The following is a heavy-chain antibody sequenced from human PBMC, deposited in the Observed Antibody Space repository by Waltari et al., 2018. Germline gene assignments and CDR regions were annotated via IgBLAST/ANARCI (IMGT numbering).Heavy chain of an antibody. CDR1: GFTFSSYA. Sequence: EVQLVESGGGLVQPGGSLRLSCAASGFTFSSYAMSWVRPAPGKGLEWVSAISGSGGSTYYADSVKGRFTISRDNSKNTLYLQMNSLRAEDTAVYYCAKDEDDSSGYYPCFDYWGQGTLVTVSS. D-gene: IGHD3-22*01. V-gene: IGHV3-23*04. CDR2: ISGSGGST. J-gene: IGHJ4*02. CDR3: AKDEDDSSGYYPCFDY.